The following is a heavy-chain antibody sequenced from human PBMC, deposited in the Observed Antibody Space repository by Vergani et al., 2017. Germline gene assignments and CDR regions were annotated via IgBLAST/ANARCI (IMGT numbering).Heavy chain of an antibody. CDR2: INHSGST. Sequence: QVQLQQWGAGLLKPSETLSLTCAVYGGSFSGYYWSWIRQPPGKGLEWIGEINHSGSTNSNPSLKSRVTISVDTSKNQFSLKLSSVTAADTAVYYCARPGRFLRWFDPWGQGTLVTVSS. J-gene: IGHJ5*02. V-gene: IGHV4-34*01. CDR3: ARPGRFLRWFDP. D-gene: IGHD3-3*01. CDR1: GGSFSGYY.